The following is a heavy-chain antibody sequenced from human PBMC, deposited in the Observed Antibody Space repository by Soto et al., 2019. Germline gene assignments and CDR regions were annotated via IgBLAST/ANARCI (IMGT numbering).Heavy chain of an antibody. CDR1: GFTFSTYA. D-gene: IGHD2-15*01. J-gene: IGHJ5*01. V-gene: IGHV3-23*01. CDR2: IGDSEGETT. Sequence: EVQLLESGGGLVQPGGSLRLSCAASGFTFSTYAMTWVRQAPGKGPEWVSRIGDSEGETTHYADSVKGRFTISRDNAKHALYLQMHSLRVEDTAIYYCAKGYCGGGRCYDLDNWFDSWGQGTRVTVSS. CDR3: AKGYCGGGRCYDLDNWFDS.